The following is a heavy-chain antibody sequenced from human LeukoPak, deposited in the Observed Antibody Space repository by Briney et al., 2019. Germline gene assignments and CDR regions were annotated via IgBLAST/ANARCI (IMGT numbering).Heavy chain of an antibody. J-gene: IGHJ4*02. CDR3: ASWDLKQYCSSTSCYGGDKIGDY. V-gene: IGHV3-7*01. Sequence: GGSLRLSCAASGFTFSSYWMSWVRQAPGKGLEWVANIKQDGSEKYYVDSVKGRFTISRDNAKNSLYLQMNSLRAEDTAVYYCASWDLKQYCSSTSCYGGDKIGDYWGQGTLVTVSS. CDR2: IKQDGSEK. D-gene: IGHD2-2*01. CDR1: GFTFSSYW.